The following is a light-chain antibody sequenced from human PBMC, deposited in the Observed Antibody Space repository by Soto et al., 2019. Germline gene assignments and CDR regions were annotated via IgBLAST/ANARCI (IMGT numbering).Light chain of an antibody. CDR1: QSVSSY. CDR2: DAS. J-gene: IGKJ4*01. V-gene: IGKV3-11*01. Sequence: ESVLTQSPATLSLSPGERATLSCRASQSVSSYLAWYQQKAGQAPRLLIYDASNRATGIPARFSGSVSGTDFTLTISSLEPEDFAVYYCQQRSNWRWLTFGGGTKVDIK. CDR3: QQRSNWRWLT.